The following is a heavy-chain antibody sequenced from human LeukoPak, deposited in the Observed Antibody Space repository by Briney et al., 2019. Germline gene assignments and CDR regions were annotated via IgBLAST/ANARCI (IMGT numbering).Heavy chain of an antibody. V-gene: IGHV4-34*01. J-gene: IGHJ4*02. CDR3: ADIAVAA. CDR2: INHSGST. CDR1: GGSFSGYY. Sequence: SETLSLTCAVYGGSFSGYYWSWIRQPPGKGLEWIGEINHSGSTNYNPSLKSRVTISVDTSKNQFSLKLSSMTAADTAVCYCADIAVAAWGQGTLVTVSS. D-gene: IGHD6-19*01.